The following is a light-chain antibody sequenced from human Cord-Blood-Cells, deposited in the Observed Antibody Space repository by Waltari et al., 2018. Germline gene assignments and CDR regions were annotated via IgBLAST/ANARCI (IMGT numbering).Light chain of an antibody. CDR2: SNN. CDR1: SSNIGSNT. V-gene: IGLV1-44*01. Sequence: QSVLTQPPSASGTPGQRVTISCSGSSSNIGSNTVNWYQQLPGTAPKLLIYSNNKRPSGVPDRFSGSKSGTSASLAISGVQSEDEADYYCAAWDDSLNGVVFGGGTKLTVL. CDR3: AAWDDSLNGVV. J-gene: IGLJ2*01.